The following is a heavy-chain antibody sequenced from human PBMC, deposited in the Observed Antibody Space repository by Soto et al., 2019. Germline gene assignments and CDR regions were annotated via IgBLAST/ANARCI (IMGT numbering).Heavy chain of an antibody. Sequence: GGSLRLSCAASGFTFSSYGMHWVRQAPGKGLEWVAVILYDGSNKYYADSVKGRFTISRDNSKNTLYLQMNSLRAEDTAVYYCAREGPVYSGSGYYYYYYMDVWGKGTTVTVSS. CDR2: ILYDGSNK. V-gene: IGHV3-33*01. CDR3: AREGPVYSGSGYYYYYYMDV. D-gene: IGHD1-26*01. CDR1: GFTFSSYG. J-gene: IGHJ6*03.